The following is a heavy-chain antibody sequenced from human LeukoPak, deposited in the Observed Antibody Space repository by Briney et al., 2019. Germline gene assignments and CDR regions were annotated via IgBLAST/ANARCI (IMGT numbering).Heavy chain of an antibody. V-gene: IGHV4-59*01. CDR2: IYYSGST. CDR3: ASQSWDSSGYYFDY. Sequence: PSETLSLTRTVSGGSISSYYWSWIRQPPRKGLEWIGYIYYSGSTNYNPSLKSRVTISVDTSKNQFSLKLSSVTAADTAVYYCASQSWDSSGYYFDYWGQGTLVTVSS. J-gene: IGHJ4*02. CDR1: GGSISSYY. D-gene: IGHD3-22*01.